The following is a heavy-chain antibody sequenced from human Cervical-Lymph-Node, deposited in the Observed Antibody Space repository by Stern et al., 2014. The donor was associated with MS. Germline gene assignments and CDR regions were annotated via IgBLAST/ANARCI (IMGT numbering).Heavy chain of an antibody. CDR1: GDSISPYY. V-gene: IGHV4-59*01. D-gene: IGHD3-10*01. CDR3: ARGFGSYGMDV. Sequence: QVQLQESGPGLVKPSETLSLTCTVSGDSISPYYWSWIRQPPGKGLEWIAYIYYSGSTNYNPSLKSRVIISVDISKNRVSLKLTSVTAADTAVYYCARGFGSYGMDVWGQGTTVTVSS. CDR2: IYYSGST. J-gene: IGHJ6*02.